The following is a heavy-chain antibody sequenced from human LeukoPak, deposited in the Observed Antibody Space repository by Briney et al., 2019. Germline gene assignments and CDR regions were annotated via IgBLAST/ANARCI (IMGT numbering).Heavy chain of an antibody. J-gene: IGHJ4*02. D-gene: IGHD6-19*01. Sequence: PGGSLTLSCAASGFTFSKYWMLWVRQAPGKGLESVSRINTDGTVPTSADSVKGRFTVSRDNADNTMFLQMNSVRDEDTAVYYCATKQWLAPPPDSWGQGTPVTVSS. CDR3: ATKQWLAPPPDS. V-gene: IGHV3-74*01. CDR1: GFTFSKYW. CDR2: INTDGTVP.